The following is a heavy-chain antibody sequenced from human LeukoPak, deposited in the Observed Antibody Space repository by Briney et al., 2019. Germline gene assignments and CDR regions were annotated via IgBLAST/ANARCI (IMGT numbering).Heavy chain of an antibody. CDR3: ARVDGSPDY. J-gene: IGHJ4*02. V-gene: IGHV4-59*06. D-gene: IGHD2-15*01. CDR1: GGSINSYY. CDR2: IYYSGST. Sequence: SETLSLTCTVSGGSINSYYWSWIRQPPGKGLEWIGYIYYSGSTYYNPSLKSRVTISVDTSKNQFSLKLSSVTAADTAVYYCARVDGSPDYWGQGTLLTVSS.